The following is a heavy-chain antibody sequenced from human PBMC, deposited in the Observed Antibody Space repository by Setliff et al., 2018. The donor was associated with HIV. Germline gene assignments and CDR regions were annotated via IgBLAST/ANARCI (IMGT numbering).Heavy chain of an antibody. CDR1: GGSVSSSNW. J-gene: IGHJ5*02. CDR3: ARGPARAVARPGWLDP. V-gene: IGHV4-4*02. Sequence: SETLSLTCAVSGGSVSSSNWWSWVRQPPGKGLEWIGEISQSGSTNYNPSLKSRVTISVDKSKNQFSLKLSSVAAADTAVYYCARGPARAVARPGWLDPWGQGTLVTVSS. D-gene: IGHD6-19*01. CDR2: ISQSGST.